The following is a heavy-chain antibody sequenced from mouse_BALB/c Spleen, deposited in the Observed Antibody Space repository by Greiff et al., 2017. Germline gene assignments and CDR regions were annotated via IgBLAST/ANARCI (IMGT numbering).Heavy chain of an antibody. D-gene: IGHD2-10*02. CDR2: ISDGGSYT. CDR3: ARDEGYGNYFYAMDY. CDR1: GFTFSDYY. Sequence: EVQGVESGGGLVKPGGSLKLSCAASGFTFSDYYMYWVRQTPEKRLEWVATISDGGSYTYYPDSVKGRFTISRDNAKNNLYLQMSSLKSEDTAMYYCARDEGYGNYFYAMDYWGQGTSVTVSS. J-gene: IGHJ4*01. V-gene: IGHV5-4*02.